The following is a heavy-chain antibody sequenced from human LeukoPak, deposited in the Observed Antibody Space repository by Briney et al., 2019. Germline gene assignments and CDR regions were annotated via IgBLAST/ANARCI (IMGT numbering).Heavy chain of an antibody. D-gene: IGHD1-26*01. J-gene: IGHJ6*02. Sequence: ASVKVSCKASGYTFTSYDINWVRQATGQGLEWMGWMNPNSGNTGYAQKFQGRVTMTRNTSISTAYMELSSLRSKDTAVYYCARGVGATSGFYYYYGMDVWGQGTTVTVSS. CDR1: GYTFTSYD. V-gene: IGHV1-8*01. CDR3: ARGVGATSGFYYYYGMDV. CDR2: MNPNSGNT.